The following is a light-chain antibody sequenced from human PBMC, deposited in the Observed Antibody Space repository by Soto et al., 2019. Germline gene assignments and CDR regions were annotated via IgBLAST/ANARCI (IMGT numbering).Light chain of an antibody. CDR3: HQYNGWPRT. Sequence: EIVMTQSPVTLSVSPGERATLSFRASQNISRSSAGYQHKPGQGHSLLIYGTSTRAGGVPDRFSGGGSGTQFTLTITSLQSEDFAVYYCHQYNGWPRTFGQGTKMEI. CDR2: GTS. V-gene: IGKV3-15*01. CDR1: QNISRS. J-gene: IGKJ1*01.